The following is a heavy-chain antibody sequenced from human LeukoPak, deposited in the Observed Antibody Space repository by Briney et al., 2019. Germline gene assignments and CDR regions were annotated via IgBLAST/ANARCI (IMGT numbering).Heavy chain of an antibody. V-gene: IGHV4-39*01. CDR1: GGSIVTSDSY. J-gene: IGHJ4*02. Sequence: SETLSLTCSVSGGSIVTSDSYWSWIRQPPGKGLEWIGSIYFGGRTFYNPSLKSRVTISVDTSKNQFSLKLSSVTAADTAVYYCARQVAAAAGTGGTDTPDYWGQGTLVTVSS. D-gene: IGHD6-13*01. CDR2: IYFGGRT. CDR3: ARQVAAAAGTGGTDTPDY.